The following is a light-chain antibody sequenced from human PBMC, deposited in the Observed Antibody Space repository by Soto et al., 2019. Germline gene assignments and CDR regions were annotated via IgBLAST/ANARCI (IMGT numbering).Light chain of an antibody. Sequence: EIVLTQSPATLSLSPGARATLSCRASQSVSSYLAWYQQKPGLAPRLLIYDASSRATGIPDRFSGSGSGTDFTLTISRLEPEDFAVYYCQQYGSSLITFGQGTRLEIK. CDR3: QQYGSSLIT. J-gene: IGKJ5*01. CDR1: QSVSSY. CDR2: DAS. V-gene: IGKV3D-20*01.